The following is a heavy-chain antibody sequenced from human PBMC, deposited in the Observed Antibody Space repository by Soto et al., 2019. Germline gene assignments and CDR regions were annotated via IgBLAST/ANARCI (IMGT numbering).Heavy chain of an antibody. V-gene: IGHV3-74*01. CDR2: INSDGSST. D-gene: IGHD2-8*01. Sequence: GGSLRLSCAASGFTFSSYWMHWVRQAPGKGLVWVSRINSDGSSTSYADSVKGRSTISRDNAKNTLYLQMNSLRAEDTAVYYCARILFCTNGVCYGGYFDYGGKEPLVTVPS. J-gene: IGHJ4*02. CDR1: GFTFSSYW. CDR3: ARILFCTNGVCYGGYFDY.